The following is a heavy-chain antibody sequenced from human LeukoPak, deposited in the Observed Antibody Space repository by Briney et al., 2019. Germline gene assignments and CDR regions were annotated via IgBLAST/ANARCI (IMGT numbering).Heavy chain of an antibody. CDR2: IKEDGSEK. D-gene: IGHD6-13*01. J-gene: IGHJ4*02. CDR3: ARDSGWWRFDF. V-gene: IGHV3-7*03. Sequence: GGSLRLSCEGSAFIFSSRWMNWVRQAPGQGLEWVASIKEDGSEKHYVDSVKGRFTISRDNGKNSLYLQMNSLRAEDTAVYYCARDSGWWRFDFWGQGTLVTVSS. CDR1: AFIFSSRW.